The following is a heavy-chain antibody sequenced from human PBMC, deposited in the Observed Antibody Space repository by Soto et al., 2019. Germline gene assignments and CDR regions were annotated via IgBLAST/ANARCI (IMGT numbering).Heavy chain of an antibody. CDR1: GFAFNDFA. CDR3: AKGASHAPFEK. J-gene: IGHJ4*02. V-gene: IGHV3-23*01. Sequence: EVHLLESGGDLVLPGVSLRLSCAASGFAFNDFAMNWVRQAPGKGPEWLSTISGSGDKTFHSDSVKGRFNISRDNSNNKMFLQMNSLRAEDTAIYYCAKGASHAPFEKWGRGTLVTVSS. CDR2: ISGSGDKT.